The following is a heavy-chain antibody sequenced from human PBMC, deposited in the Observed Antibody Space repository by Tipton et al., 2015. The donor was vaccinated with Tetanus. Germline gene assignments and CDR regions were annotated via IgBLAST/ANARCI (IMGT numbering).Heavy chain of an antibody. CDR3: ARDPRYYDSSGYYYYYYGMDV. CDR2: IKQDGSEK. D-gene: IGHD3-22*01. CDR1: GFTFRSYW. Sequence: SLRLSCAASGFTFRSYWMSWVRQAPGKGLEWVANIKQDGSEKYYVDSVRGRFTISRDNAKNSLYLQMNSLRAEDTAVYYCARDPRYYDSSGYYYYYYGMDVWGQGTTVTVSS. V-gene: IGHV3-7*01. J-gene: IGHJ6*02.